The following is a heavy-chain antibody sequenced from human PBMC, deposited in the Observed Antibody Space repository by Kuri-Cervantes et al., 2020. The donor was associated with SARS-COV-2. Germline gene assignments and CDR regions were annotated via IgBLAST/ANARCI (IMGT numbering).Heavy chain of an antibody. Sequence: GSLRLSCTVPGGSIGSSSYYWGWIRQPPGKGLEWIASISSGGSTYYNPSLKSRVTVSVDTSKNQFYLKLSSVTAADTAVYYCARGWSQILTGYYKPNFDYWGQGTQVTVSS. CDR1: GGSIGSSSYY. D-gene: IGHD3-9*01. CDR3: ARGWSQILTGYYKPNFDY. CDR2: ISSGGST. V-gene: IGHV4-39*07. J-gene: IGHJ4*02.